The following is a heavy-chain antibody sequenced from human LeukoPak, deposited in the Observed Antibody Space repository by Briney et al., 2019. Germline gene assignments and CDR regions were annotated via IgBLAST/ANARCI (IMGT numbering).Heavy chain of an antibody. CDR1: GFTFSSYA. CDR2: ISGSGAST. D-gene: IGHD6-13*01. J-gene: IGHJ4*02. CDR3: AKKKDTYSSSWCYDY. Sequence: GGSLRLSCAASGFTFSSYAMSWVRQTPGKGLEWVSAISGSGASTYYADSVKGRFTISRDNSKNTVFLQMNSLRAEDTAVYYCAKKKDTYSSSWCYDYWGQGTQVTVSS. V-gene: IGHV3-23*01.